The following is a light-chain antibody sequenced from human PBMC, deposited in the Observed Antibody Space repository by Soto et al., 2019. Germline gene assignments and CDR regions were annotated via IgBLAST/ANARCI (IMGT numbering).Light chain of an antibody. CDR2: DAS. J-gene: IGKJ4*01. Sequence: DIQMTQSPSTLSASVGDRVTITCRASQSISSWLAWYQQKPGKAPKVVIYDASNLESGVPSRFSGSGSGTEFTLTISSLQPDDFATYYCQQNNDCFGGGTKVEFK. V-gene: IGKV1-5*01. CDR3: QQNNDC. CDR1: QSISSW.